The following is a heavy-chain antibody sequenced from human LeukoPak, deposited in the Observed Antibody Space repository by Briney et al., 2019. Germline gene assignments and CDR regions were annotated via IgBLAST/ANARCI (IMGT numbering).Heavy chain of an antibody. J-gene: IGHJ6*04. CDR3: ARDHNCGGDCYSGMDV. CDR1: GFTVSTNY. CDR2: IYSGGST. Sequence: GGSLRLSCAASGFTVSTNYMSWVRQAPGKGLEWVSVIYSGGSTYYADSVKGRFTISGDNSKNTVYLQMNSLRAEDTAVYYCARDHNCGGDCYSGMDVWGKGITVTVSS. D-gene: IGHD2-21*01. V-gene: IGHV3-53*01.